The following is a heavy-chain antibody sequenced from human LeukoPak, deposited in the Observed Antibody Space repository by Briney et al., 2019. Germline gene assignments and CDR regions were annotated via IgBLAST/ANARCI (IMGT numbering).Heavy chain of an antibody. J-gene: IGHJ5*02. CDR3: VRGPYGSGISNWFDP. Sequence: SETLSLTCTVSGGSISSYYWSWIRQPPGKGLEWIGYIYYSGSTNYNPSLKSRVTISVDTSKNQFSLKLSSVTAADTAVYYCVRGPYGSGISNWFDPWGQGTQVIVSS. D-gene: IGHD3-10*01. CDR2: IYYSGST. V-gene: IGHV4-59*01. CDR1: GGSISSYY.